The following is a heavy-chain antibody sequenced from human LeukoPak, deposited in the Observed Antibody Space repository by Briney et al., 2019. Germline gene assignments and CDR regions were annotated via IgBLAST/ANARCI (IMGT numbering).Heavy chain of an antibody. V-gene: IGHV4-34*01. CDR2: INHSGNT. CDR3: ARDTIGAFSYGLDV. D-gene: IGHD4/OR15-4a*01. CDR1: GGSFSDYY. J-gene: IGHJ6*02. Sequence: PSETLSLTCAVYGGSFSDYYWSWIRQPPGKGLGLEWIGEINHSGNTNYNPSLKSRVTISVDTSKNQFPLRLSSVTAADTAVYYCARDTIGAFSYGLDVWGQGTTVTVSS.